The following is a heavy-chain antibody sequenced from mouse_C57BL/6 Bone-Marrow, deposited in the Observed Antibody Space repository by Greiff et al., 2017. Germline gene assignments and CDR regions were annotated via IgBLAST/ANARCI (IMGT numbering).Heavy chain of an antibody. CDR2: ISSGGSYT. Sequence: EVQLVESGGDLVKPGGSLKLSCAASGFTFSSYGMSWVRQTPDKRLEWVATISSGGSYTYYPDSVKGRFTISRDNAKNTLYLQMSSLKSEDTAMYYCARPPIHYDYPFAYWGQGTLVTVSA. V-gene: IGHV5-6*01. CDR3: ARPPIHYDYPFAY. D-gene: IGHD2-4*01. CDR1: GFTFSSYG. J-gene: IGHJ3*01.